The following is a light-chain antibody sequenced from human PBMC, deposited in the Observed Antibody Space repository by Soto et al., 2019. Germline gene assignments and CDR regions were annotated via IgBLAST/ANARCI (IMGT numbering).Light chain of an antibody. V-gene: IGKV1-5*03. Sequence: DIQMTQSPSTLPASVGYRFTITCRASQSISSWLAWYQQKPGKAPKLLIYKASSLESGVPSRFSGSGSGTEITLTISSLQPDDFATYYCQQYNSYPLTFGGGTKV. CDR3: QQYNSYPLT. CDR1: QSISSW. CDR2: KAS. J-gene: IGKJ4*01.